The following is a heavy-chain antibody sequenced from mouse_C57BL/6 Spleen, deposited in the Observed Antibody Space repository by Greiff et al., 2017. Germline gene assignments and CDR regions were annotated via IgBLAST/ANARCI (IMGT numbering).Heavy chain of an antibody. V-gene: IGHV1-69*01. Sequence: VQLQQPGAELVMPGASVKLSCKASGYTFTSYWMHWVKQRPGQGLEWIGEIDPSDSYTNYNQKFKGKSTLTVDKSSSTAYMQLSSLTSEDSAVYYCARSSSGFFAYWGQGTLVTVSA. D-gene: IGHD3-2*02. CDR3: ARSSSGFFAY. J-gene: IGHJ3*01. CDR2: IDPSDSYT. CDR1: GYTFTSYW.